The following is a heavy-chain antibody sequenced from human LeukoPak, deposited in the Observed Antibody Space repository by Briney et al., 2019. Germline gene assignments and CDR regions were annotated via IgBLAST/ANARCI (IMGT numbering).Heavy chain of an antibody. CDR3: ARGEGYSYGSNWFDP. V-gene: IGHV1-8*03. J-gene: IGHJ5*02. Sequence: EASVKVSCKASGYTFTSYDINWVRQAPGQGLEWMGWMNPNSGDTAYAQKFQGRVTFTRNTSITTAYMELSSLRSEDTAVYYCARGEGYSYGSNWFDPWGQGTLVTVSS. D-gene: IGHD5-18*01. CDR1: GYTFTSYD. CDR2: MNPNSGDT.